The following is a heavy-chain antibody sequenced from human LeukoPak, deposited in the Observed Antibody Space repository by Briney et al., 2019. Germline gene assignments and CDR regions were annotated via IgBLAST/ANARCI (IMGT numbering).Heavy chain of an antibody. D-gene: IGHD1-26*01. CDR1: GFIFSGDF. J-gene: IGHJ4*02. CDR3: ARERGRGRDSPWFDY. Sequence: GGSLRLSCAASGFIFSGDFMSWVRQAPGKGLEWVSVIYSDGSTYYADSVEGRFTISRDNSKNTLDLQMTGLRAEDTAVYYCARERGRGRDSPWFDYRGQGTLVTVSS. CDR2: IYSDGST. V-gene: IGHV3-53*01.